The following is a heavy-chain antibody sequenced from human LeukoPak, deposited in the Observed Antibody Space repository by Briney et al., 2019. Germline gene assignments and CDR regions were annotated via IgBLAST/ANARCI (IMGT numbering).Heavy chain of an antibody. D-gene: IGHD1-14*01. J-gene: IGHJ4*02. CDR2: IGNTGRTI. V-gene: IGHV3-48*03. Sequence: QPGGSLRLSCAASGFRFSSYEMNWVRQAPGRGLEWVSYIGNTGRTIYYVDSVKGRFTVSRDNAKNSLYLQMNSLRAEDTAIYYCVGGDRYFFDYWGQGTLVTVSS. CDR3: VGGDRYFFDY. CDR1: GFRFSSYE.